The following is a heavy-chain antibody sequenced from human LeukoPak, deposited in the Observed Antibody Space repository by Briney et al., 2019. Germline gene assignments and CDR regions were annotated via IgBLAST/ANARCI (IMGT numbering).Heavy chain of an antibody. D-gene: IGHD2-21*02. CDR1: GYRFISHY. J-gene: IGHJ4*02. CDR2: MHAGNGNT. Sequence: EASVKVSCKASGYRFISHYIHWVRQAPGQGPEWLGWMHAGNGNTRYPEKFEGRVTMPRDTSSNTAYMDLTSLRSDDTAVYYCAREGSYCVGGDCYSFDFWGQGTLVTVSS. CDR3: AREGSYCVGGDCYSFDF. V-gene: IGHV1-2*02.